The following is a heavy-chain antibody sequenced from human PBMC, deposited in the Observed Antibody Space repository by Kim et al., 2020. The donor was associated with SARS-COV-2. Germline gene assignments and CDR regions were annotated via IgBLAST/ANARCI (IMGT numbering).Heavy chain of an antibody. Sequence: SETLSLTCTVSGGSISSGDYYWSWIRQPPGKGLEWIGYIYYSGSTYYNPSLKSRVTISVDTSKNQFSLKLSSVTAADTAVYYCARAALGLPFDYWGQGTLVTVSS. J-gene: IGHJ4*02. CDR1: GGSISSGDYY. CDR3: ARAALGLPFDY. CDR2: IYYSGST. V-gene: IGHV4-30-4*01.